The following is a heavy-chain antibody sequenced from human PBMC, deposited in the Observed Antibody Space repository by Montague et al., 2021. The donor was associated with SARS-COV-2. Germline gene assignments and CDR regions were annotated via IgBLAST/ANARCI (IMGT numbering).Heavy chain of an antibody. J-gene: IGHJ1*01. CDR1: GDSVSSDTAA. V-gene: IGHV6-1*01. CDR3: ARDGDYGGTWYSFHQN. D-gene: IGHD4-17*01. CDR2: TFYRSQWHT. Sequence: CAISGDSVSSDTAAWHWIRQSPSRGLEWLGRTFYRSQWHTDSAASVRSRISFSGDISKNQFSLHLNSVTPKDTAIYYCARDGDYGGTWYSFHQNWGQGTLVIVSS.